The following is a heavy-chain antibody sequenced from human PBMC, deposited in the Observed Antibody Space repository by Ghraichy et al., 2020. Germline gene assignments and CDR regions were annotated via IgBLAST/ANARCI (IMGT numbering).Heavy chain of an antibody. CDR1: GVSFSGYY. D-gene: IGHD2-2*01. J-gene: IGHJ4*02. Sequence: SETLSLTCTVYGVSFSGYYWSWIRQAPGKGLEWMGEINHSGNTNYNPSLKGRVTISIDTSKNQFSLQLNSVTAADTALYYCARGLSASWHRFDNWGQGTLVTVSS. CDR3: ARGLSASWHRFDN. V-gene: IGHV4-34*01. CDR2: INHSGNT.